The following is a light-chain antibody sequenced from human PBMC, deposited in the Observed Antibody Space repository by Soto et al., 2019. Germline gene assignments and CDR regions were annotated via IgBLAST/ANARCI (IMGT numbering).Light chain of an antibody. Sequence: IVLEQSAATVSLYTGERATLSCRASQSVSIYLAWYQQKPGQAPRLLIYDASNRATGIPARFSGSGSGTDFTLTISSLEPEDFAVYYCQQRSNWPPKITFGQGTRLEI. V-gene: IGKV3-11*01. CDR3: QQRSNWPPKIT. CDR1: QSVSIY. J-gene: IGKJ5*01. CDR2: DAS.